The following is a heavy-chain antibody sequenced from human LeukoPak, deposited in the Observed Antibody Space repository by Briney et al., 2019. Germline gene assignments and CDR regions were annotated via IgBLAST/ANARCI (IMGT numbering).Heavy chain of an antibody. J-gene: IGHJ4*02. CDR2: LSGNGVKT. D-gene: IGHD3-10*01. V-gene: IGHV3-23*01. CDR3: AKDLNYGFDY. Sequence: PGGSLRLSCAASGFTFSSCGMSWVRQAPGKGLEWVSALSGNGVKTYYADSVKGRFTISRDNSRNTLYLQMDSLRVEDAAVYYCAKDLNYGFDYWGQGTLVTVSS. CDR1: GFTFSSCG.